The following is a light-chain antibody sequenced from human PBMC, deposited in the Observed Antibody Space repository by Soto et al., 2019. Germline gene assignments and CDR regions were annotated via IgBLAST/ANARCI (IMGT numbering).Light chain of an antibody. CDR1: STDIGYYNY. Sequence: QSALTQPASVSGSPGQSITISCTGTSTDIGYYNYVSWYQQHPGKAPKLMIYEVSYRPSGVSNRFSGSKSGNTASLTISGLQAEDEADYYCSSYTITTTRVFGGGTQLTVL. CDR2: EVS. V-gene: IGLV2-14*01. CDR3: SSYTITTTRV. J-gene: IGLJ3*02.